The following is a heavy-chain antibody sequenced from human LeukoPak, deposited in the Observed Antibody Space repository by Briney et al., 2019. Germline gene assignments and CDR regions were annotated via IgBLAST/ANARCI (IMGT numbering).Heavy chain of an antibody. CDR2: ISGSGGST. V-gene: IGHV3-23*01. J-gene: IGHJ6*02. D-gene: IGHD1-14*01. CDR1: GFTFTTYA. Sequence: PGGSLRLSCAASGFTFTTYAMIWVRQAPGKGLEWVSAISGSGGSTYYADSVKGRFTISRDNSKNTLYLQMNSLRAEDTAVYYCARLTGSKADGMDVWGQGTTVTVSS. CDR3: ARLTGSKADGMDV.